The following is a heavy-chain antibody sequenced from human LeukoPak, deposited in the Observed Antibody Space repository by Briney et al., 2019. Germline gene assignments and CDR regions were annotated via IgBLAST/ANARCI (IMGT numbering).Heavy chain of an antibody. J-gene: IGHJ6*02. CDR1: VFTFSSYA. Sequence: GGSLRLSCAASVFTFSSYAMSWVPDAPGKGRECGLANSGSGDSTYYADSVKGRFTISRDNSKNTLYLQMNSLRAEDTAVYYCAKIDAYGDYIPGPYYYGMDVWGQGTTVTVSS. CDR2: NSGSGDST. CDR3: AKIDAYGDYIPGPYYYGMDV. D-gene: IGHD4-17*01. V-gene: IGHV3-23*01.